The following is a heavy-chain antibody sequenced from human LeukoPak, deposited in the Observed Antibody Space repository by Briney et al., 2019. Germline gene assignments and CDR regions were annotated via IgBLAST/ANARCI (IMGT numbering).Heavy chain of an antibody. CDR1: GFTFVNYG. J-gene: IGHJ3*02. CDR2: ISYNGIKK. Sequence: GGSLRLSCAASGFTFVNYGFHWVRQAPGKALEWVAFISYNGIKKYADSVKGRFTISRDNSKNTLYLQMNGLRPEDTAVYYCARDPLDISRWANAFDIWGQGTMVTVSS. D-gene: IGHD2-2*03. CDR3: ARDPLDISRWANAFDI. V-gene: IGHV3-30*03.